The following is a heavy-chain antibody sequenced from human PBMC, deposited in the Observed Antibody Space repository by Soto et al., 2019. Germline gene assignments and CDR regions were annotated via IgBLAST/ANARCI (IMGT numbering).Heavy chain of an antibody. Sequence: VASVKVSCKASGYTFTSYAMHWVRQAPGQRLEWMGWINAGNGNTKYSQKFQGRVTITRDTSASTAYMELSSLRSEDTAVYYCASHVLLWSRPFDYWGQGTLVTVSS. CDR1: GYTFTSYA. CDR2: INAGNGNT. V-gene: IGHV1-3*01. CDR3: ASHVLLWSRPFDY. D-gene: IGHD3-10*01. J-gene: IGHJ4*02.